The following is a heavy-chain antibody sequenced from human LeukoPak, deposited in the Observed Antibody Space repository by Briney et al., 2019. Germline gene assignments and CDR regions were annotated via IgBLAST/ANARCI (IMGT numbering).Heavy chain of an antibody. J-gene: IGHJ4*02. Sequence: SVKVSCKASGGTFSSYAISWVRQAPGQGLEWMGRIIPILGIANYAQKFQGRVTITADKSTSTAYMELSSLRSEDTAVYYCARGPRTYYYDSSGYYYGDWGQGTLVTVSS. D-gene: IGHD3-22*01. CDR1: GGTFSSYA. CDR3: ARGPRTYYYDSSGYYYGD. CDR2: IIPILGIA. V-gene: IGHV1-69*04.